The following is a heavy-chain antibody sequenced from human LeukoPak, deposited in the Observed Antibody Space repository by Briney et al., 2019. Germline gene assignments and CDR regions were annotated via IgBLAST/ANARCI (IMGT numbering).Heavy chain of an antibody. CDR2: ISAYNGNT. D-gene: IGHD3-22*01. CDR1: GYTFTSYG. CDR3: ARVATCYFDSSGYST. V-gene: IGHV1-18*01. Sequence: ASVKVSCKASGYTFTSYGISWVRQAPGQGLEWMGWISAYNGNTNYAQKLQGRVTMTTDTSTSTAYMELRSLRSDDTAVYYCARVATCYFDSSGYSTWGQGTLVTVSS. J-gene: IGHJ5*02.